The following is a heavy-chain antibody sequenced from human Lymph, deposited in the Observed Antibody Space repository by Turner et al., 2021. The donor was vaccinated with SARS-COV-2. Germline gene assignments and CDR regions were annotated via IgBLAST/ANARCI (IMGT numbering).Heavy chain of an antibody. V-gene: IGHV3-30*18. CDR2: ISYAGSNK. J-gene: IGHJ6*02. CDR1: GFTFSSYG. CDR3: AKSCRAYWVPVEGMDV. D-gene: IGHD2-8*02. Sequence: QVQLVESGGGVVQPGRSLRLSCAASGFTFSSYGMQWVRQAPGKGLEWVAVISYAGSNKYYADSVKGRFTISRDNSKNTLYLQMNSLRAEDTAVYYCAKSCRAYWVPVEGMDVWGQGTTVTVSS.